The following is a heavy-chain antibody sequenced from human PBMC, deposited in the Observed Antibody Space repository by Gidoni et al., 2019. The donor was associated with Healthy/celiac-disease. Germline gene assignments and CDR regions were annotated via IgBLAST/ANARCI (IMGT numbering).Heavy chain of an antibody. CDR1: GGSFSGYY. D-gene: IGHD3-3*01. CDR2: INHSGST. J-gene: IGHJ6*03. Sequence: QVQLQQWGAGLLKPSETLSLTCAVYGGSFSGYYWSWIRQPPGKGLEWIGEINHSGSTNYNPSLKSRVTISVDTSKNQFSLKLSSVTAADTAVYYCARSYYDFWSGPPYYYYMDVWGKGTTVTVSS. CDR3: ARSYYDFWSGPPYYYYMDV. V-gene: IGHV4-34*01.